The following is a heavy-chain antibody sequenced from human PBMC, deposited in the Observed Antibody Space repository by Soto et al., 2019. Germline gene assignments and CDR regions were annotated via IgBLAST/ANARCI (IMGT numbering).Heavy chain of an antibody. J-gene: IGHJ4*02. CDR1: GDSISSGGHF. Sequence: SETLSLTCTVSGDSISSGGHFWSWIRQHPGRGLEWIGNIYYSGSTYYNPSLKSRITMSVDTSANQFSLKLSSVIAADTAVYYCARWSIATTGHDYWGQGTQVTVSS. V-gene: IGHV4-31*03. CDR2: IYYSGST. D-gene: IGHD6-13*01. CDR3: ARWSIATTGHDY.